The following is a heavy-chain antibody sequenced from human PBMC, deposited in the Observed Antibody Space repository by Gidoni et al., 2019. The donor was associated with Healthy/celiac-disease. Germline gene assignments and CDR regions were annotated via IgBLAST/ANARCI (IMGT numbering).Heavy chain of an antibody. CDR2: ISSSSSYI. CDR1: GFTFSSYS. Sequence: EVQLVESGGGLVKPGGSLRLSCAASGFTFSSYSMNWVRQAPGKGLEWVSSISSSSSYIYYADSVKGRFTISRDNAKNSLYLQMNSLRAEDTAVYYCARSRAVAGTNRYVDYWGQGTLVTVSS. D-gene: IGHD6-19*01. J-gene: IGHJ4*02. V-gene: IGHV3-21*01. CDR3: ARSRAVAGTNRYVDY.